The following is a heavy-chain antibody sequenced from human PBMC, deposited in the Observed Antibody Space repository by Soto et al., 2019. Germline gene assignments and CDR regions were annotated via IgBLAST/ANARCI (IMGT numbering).Heavy chain of an antibody. Sequence: EVQLLESGGGLVQPGGSLRLSCAASGFSFSSYAMTWVRQAPGKGLEWVSTIGGSGAGTYYADSVKGRFTISRDNSKNTLWLQMNSLRAEDTAVYYCAKAGYSSIWYSDYWGQGTLVTVSS. V-gene: IGHV3-23*01. J-gene: IGHJ4*02. CDR2: IGGSGAGT. CDR1: GFSFSSYA. D-gene: IGHD6-13*01. CDR3: AKAGYSSIWYSDY.